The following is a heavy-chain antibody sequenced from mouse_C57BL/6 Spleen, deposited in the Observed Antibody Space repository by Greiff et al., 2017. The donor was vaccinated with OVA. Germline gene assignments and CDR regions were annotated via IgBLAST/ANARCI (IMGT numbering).Heavy chain of an antibody. CDR2: ILPGSGST. J-gene: IGHJ1*03. Sequence: QVQLQQSGAELMKPGASVKLSCKATGYTFTGYWIEWVKQRPGHGLEWIGEILPGSGSTNYNEEFKGKATFTADTSSHTAYMQLSSLTTEDSAIYYCARSGTTVVATEYFDVWGTGTTVTVSS. CDR3: ARSGTTVVATEYFDV. CDR1: GYTFTGYW. V-gene: IGHV1-9*01. D-gene: IGHD1-1*01.